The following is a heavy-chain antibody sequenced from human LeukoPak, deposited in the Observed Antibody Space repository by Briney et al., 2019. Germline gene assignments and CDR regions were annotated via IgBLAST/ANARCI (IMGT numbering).Heavy chain of an antibody. CDR2: IGGSGTTR. CDR3: VRDGNGWYRTFDP. V-gene: IGHV3-48*03. D-gene: IGHD6-19*01. CDR1: GFTFSTYE. Sequence: GGSLGLSCAASGFTFSTYEMNWVRQAPGKGLEWASYIGGSGTTRYYADSVKGRFTISRDNAKNSLFLQMNSLRAEDTAVYYCVRDGNGWYRTFDPWGQGTLVTVSS. J-gene: IGHJ5*02.